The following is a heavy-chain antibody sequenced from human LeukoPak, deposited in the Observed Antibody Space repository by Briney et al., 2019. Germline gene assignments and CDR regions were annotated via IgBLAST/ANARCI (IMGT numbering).Heavy chain of an antibody. J-gene: IGHJ4*02. CDR1: GYTFNSYG. D-gene: IGHD2-2*02. CDR3: ARDIVVVPAAIYSPLFDY. Sequence: GASVKVSCKASGYTFNSYGISWVRQAPGQGLEWMGWISAYNGNTNYAQKLQGRVTMTTDTSTSTAYMELRSLRSDDTAVYYCARDIVVVPAAIYSPLFDYWGQGTLVTVSS. V-gene: IGHV1-18*01. CDR2: ISAYNGNT.